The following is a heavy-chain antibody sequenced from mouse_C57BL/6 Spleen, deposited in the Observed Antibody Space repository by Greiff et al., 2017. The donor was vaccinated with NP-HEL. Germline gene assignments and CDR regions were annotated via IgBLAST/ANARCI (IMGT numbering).Heavy chain of an antibody. D-gene: IGHD3-2*02. V-gene: IGHV1-62-2*01. CDR3: ARHEEGAQAFAY. J-gene: IGHJ3*01. CDR1: GYTFTEYT. CDR2: FYPGSGSI. Sequence: QVQLQQSGAELVKPGASVKLSCKASGYTFTEYTIHWVKQRSGPGLEWIGWFYPGSGSIKYNEKFKDKAPLTADNSSITVFMELSRLTSEDSSVYFCARHEEGAQAFAYWGQGTLVTVSA.